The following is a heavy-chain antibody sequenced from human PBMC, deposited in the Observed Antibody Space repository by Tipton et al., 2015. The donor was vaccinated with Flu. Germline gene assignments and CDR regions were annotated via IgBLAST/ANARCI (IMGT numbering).Heavy chain of an antibody. CDR2: SHHTGST. V-gene: IGHV4-38-2*01. J-gene: IGHJ4*02. Sequence: GLVKPSETLSLTCSVSGDSIGGAYYWGWIRQPPGKGLEWIGNSHHTGSTYRNPSLKSRVIISVDRSKNQFSLRLSSVTAADTAVYYCARHTGDSVRGVIDYWGQGTLVTVSS. CDR3: ARHTGDSVRGVIDY. D-gene: IGHD3-10*02. CDR1: GDSIGGAYY.